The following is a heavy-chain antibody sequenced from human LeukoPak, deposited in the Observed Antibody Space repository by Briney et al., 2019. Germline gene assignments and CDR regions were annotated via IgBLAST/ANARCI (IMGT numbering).Heavy chain of an antibody. CDR3: ARSFGYGVDAFDI. J-gene: IGHJ3*02. D-gene: IGHD5-18*01. CDR2: ISGSGDST. Sequence: GGSLRLSCAASGFTFSSYTMTWVRQAPGKGLEWVSPISGSGDSTYYADSVKGRSTISRDNSKNTLYLQMNSLRAEDTAVYYCARSFGYGVDAFDIWGQGTMVTVSS. CDR1: GFTFSSYT. V-gene: IGHV3-23*01.